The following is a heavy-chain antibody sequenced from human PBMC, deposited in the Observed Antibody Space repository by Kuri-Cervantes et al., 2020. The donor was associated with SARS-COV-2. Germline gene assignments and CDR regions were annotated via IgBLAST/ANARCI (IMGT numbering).Heavy chain of an antibody. J-gene: IGHJ3*02. D-gene: IGHD4-17*01. CDR2: ISSSGSTI. CDR3: ARARFDAFDI. V-gene: IGHV3-48*03. CDR1: GFTFSSYG. Sequence: GESLKISCAASGFTFSSYGMNWVRQAPGKGLEWVSYISSSGSTIYYADSVKGRFTISRDNAKNSLYLQMNGLRAEDTAVYYCARARFDAFDIWGQGTMVTVSS.